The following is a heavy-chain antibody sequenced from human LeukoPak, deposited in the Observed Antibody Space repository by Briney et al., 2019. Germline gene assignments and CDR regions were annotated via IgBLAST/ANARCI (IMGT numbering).Heavy chain of an antibody. J-gene: IGHJ6*03. D-gene: IGHD5-18*01. V-gene: IGHV4-39*07. CDR3: ARSYSYGYYYYYMDV. CDR1: GGSISSSSYY. CDR2: IYYSGST. Sequence: SETLSLTCTVSGGSISSSSYYWGWIRQPPGKGLEWIGSIYYSGSTYYNPSLKSRVTISVDTSKNQFSLKLSSVTAADTAVYYCARSYSYGYYYYYMDVWGKGTTVTISS.